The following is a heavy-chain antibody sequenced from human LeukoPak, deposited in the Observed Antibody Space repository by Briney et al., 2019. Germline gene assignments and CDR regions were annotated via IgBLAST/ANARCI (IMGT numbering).Heavy chain of an antibody. V-gene: IGHV4-34*01. CDR2: INHSGST. D-gene: IGHD6-13*01. J-gene: IGHJ4*02. Sequence: PSETLSLTCAAYGGSFSGYYWSWIRQPPGKGLEWIGEINHSGSTNYNPSLKSRVTISVDTSKNQFSLKLSSVTAADTAVYYCARGGVYSSSWYVDYWGQGTLVTVSS. CDR1: GGSFSGYY. CDR3: ARGGVYSSSWYVDY.